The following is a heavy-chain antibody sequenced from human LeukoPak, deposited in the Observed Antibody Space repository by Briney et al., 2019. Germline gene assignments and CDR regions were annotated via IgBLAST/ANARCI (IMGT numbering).Heavy chain of an antibody. J-gene: IGHJ4*02. D-gene: IGHD3-22*01. CDR2: IYPGDSDT. CDR3: ARQYYDSSGYVPYFDY. V-gene: IGHV5-51*01. CDR1: GYTFTTYW. Sequence: GESLKISCKGSGYTFTTYWIGWVRQMPGKGLEWMGIIYPGDSDTRYSPSLQGQVPISADKSTSTAYLQWSSLKASDTAMYYCARQYYDSSGYVPYFDYWGQGTLVTVSS.